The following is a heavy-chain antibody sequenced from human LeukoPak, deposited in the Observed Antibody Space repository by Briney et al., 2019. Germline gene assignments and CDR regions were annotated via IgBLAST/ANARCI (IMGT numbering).Heavy chain of an antibody. CDR2: LSGSGTIA. J-gene: IGHJ4*02. CDR3: AKGTMARGFDY. V-gene: IGHV3-23*01. Sequence: PGGSLRLSCTAPGLTFSRYAMSWVRQAPGKGLEWGSVLSGSGTIAHYADSVKGRFTISRDNSRNAVFLEMNSLRLEDTAVYYCAKGTMARGFDYWGQGTLVTVSS. CDR1: GLTFSRYA. D-gene: IGHD3-10*01.